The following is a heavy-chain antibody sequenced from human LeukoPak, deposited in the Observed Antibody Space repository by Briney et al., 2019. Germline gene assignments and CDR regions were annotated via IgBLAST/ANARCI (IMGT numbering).Heavy chain of an antibody. D-gene: IGHD3-10*01. CDR1: GSTFSNYA. CDR3: AKDVSYASGAYQGYFDY. J-gene: IGHJ4*02. V-gene: IGHV3-23*01. Sequence: GGSLRLSCAVSGSTFSNYAMSWVRQAPGKGLKWVSGISASGGITSYVDSVKGRFTISRDNSKNTLDLQMNSLRVEDTAVYYCAKDVSYASGAYQGYFDYWGQGTLVTVSS. CDR2: ISASGGIT.